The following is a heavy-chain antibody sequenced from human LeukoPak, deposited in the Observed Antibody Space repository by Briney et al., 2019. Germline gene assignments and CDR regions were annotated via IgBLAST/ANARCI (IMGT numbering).Heavy chain of an antibody. Sequence: GASVKVSCKASGYTFTSYDINWVRQAPGQGLEWMGWMNPNSGSTGYAQKFQGRVTITRNTSISTAYMELSSLRSEDTAVYYCARLMITFGGTYREDYWGQGTLVTVSS. D-gene: IGHD3-16*01. CDR1: GYTFTSYD. CDR2: MNPNSGST. V-gene: IGHV1-8*03. CDR3: ARLMITFGGTYREDY. J-gene: IGHJ4*02.